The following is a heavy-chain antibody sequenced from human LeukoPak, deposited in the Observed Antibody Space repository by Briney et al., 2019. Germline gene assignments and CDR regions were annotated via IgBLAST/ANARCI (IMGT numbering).Heavy chain of an antibody. CDR2: INHSGST. Sequence: TSETLSLTCAVYGGTFSGSYWSWIRQSPGKGLEWIGEINHSGSTNYNPSLKSRVTISKDTSKNQFSLKLSSVNAADTAEYYGARGGWVLVGAFDIWGQGTMVTVSS. CDR1: GGTFSGSY. V-gene: IGHV4-34*01. D-gene: IGHD6-6*01. J-gene: IGHJ3*02. CDR3: ARGGWVLVGAFDI.